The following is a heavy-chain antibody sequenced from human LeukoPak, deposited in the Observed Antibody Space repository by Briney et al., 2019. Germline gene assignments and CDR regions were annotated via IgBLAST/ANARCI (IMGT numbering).Heavy chain of an antibody. CDR1: GGTFSRYA. CDR3: ARARSPYYDSSGYRNWFDP. Sequence: SVKVSFNASGGTFSRYAISWVRQAPGQGLEWMGGIIPIFGTANYAHKFQGRVTITADESTSTAYMELSRLRSEDTAVYYCARARSPYYDSSGYRNWFDPWGQGTLVTVSS. CDR2: IIPIFGTA. J-gene: IGHJ5*02. D-gene: IGHD3-22*01. V-gene: IGHV1-69*13.